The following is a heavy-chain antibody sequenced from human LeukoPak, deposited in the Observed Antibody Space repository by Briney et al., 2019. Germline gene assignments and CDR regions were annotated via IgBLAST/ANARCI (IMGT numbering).Heavy chain of an antibody. CDR1: GFSFNEYA. CDR3: AKDSLEAAGNFDY. Sequence: GGSLRLSCAVSGFSFNEYAMNWVRQAPGKGLEWVSFISGDGRSTYYADSVKGRFTISRDNSRNSLYLQMNSLRLGDTALYYCAKDSLEAAGNFDYWGQGTLVTVSS. CDR2: ISGDGRST. V-gene: IGHV3-43*02. D-gene: IGHD6-13*01. J-gene: IGHJ4*02.